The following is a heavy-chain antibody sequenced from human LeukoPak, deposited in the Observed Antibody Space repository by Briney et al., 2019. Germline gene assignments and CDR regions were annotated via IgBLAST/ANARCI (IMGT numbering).Heavy chain of an antibody. CDR2: ISGSGGST. Sequence: GGPLRLSCAASGFTFSSYAMSWVRQAPGKGLEWVSAISGSGGSTYYADSVKGRFTISRDNSKNTLYLQMNSLRAEDTAVYYCAKGCTSCYMRSWGQGTLVTVSS. D-gene: IGHD2-2*02. CDR1: GFTFSSYA. V-gene: IGHV3-23*01. CDR3: AKGCTSCYMRS. J-gene: IGHJ5*02.